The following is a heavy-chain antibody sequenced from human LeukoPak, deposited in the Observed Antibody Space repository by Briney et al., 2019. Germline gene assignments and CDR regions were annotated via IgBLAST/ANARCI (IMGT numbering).Heavy chain of an antibody. D-gene: IGHD3-16*01. Sequence: PSETLSLTCTVSGGSISSYYWSWIRQPAGKGLEWIGRIYTSGSTNYNPSLKSRVTMSVDTSKNQFSLKLSSVTAADTAVYYCARDPTPYITFGGALYGMDVWGQGTTVTVSS. CDR1: GGSISSYY. V-gene: IGHV4-4*07. CDR2: IYTSGST. CDR3: ARDPTPYITFGGALYGMDV. J-gene: IGHJ6*02.